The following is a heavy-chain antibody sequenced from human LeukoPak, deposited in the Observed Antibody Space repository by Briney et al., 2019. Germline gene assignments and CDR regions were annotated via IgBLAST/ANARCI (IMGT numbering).Heavy chain of an antibody. CDR2: IYYSGST. CDR3: ARGGSVAGPFDY. D-gene: IGHD6-19*01. Sequence: PSETLSLTCTVSGGSISSYYWSWIRQPPGKGLEWIGYIYYSGSTNYNPSLKSRVTISVDTSKNQFSLKLSSVTAADTAVYYCARGGSVAGPFDYWGQGTLVTVSS. CDR1: GGSISSYY. V-gene: IGHV4-59*01. J-gene: IGHJ4*02.